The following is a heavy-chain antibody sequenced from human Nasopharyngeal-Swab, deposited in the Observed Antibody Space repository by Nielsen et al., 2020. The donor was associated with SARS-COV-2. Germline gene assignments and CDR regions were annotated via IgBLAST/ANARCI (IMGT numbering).Heavy chain of an antibody. CDR2: IGTAGDT. V-gene: IGHV3-13*04. J-gene: IGHJ3*02. D-gene: IGHD1-1*01. CDR3: ARASSSNDGAFDI. CDR1: GFTFDDYA. Sequence: ESLKISCAASGFTFDDYAMHWVRQATGKGLEWVSAIGTAGDTYYPGSVKGRFTISRENAKNSLYLQMNSLRAGDTAVYYCARASSSNDGAFDIWGQGTMVTVSS.